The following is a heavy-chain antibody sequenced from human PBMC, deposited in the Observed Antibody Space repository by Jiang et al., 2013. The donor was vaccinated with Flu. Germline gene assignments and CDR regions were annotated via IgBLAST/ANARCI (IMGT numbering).Heavy chain of an antibody. V-gene: IGHV3-30*18. CDR3: AKEKDAYSSHDF. J-gene: IGHJ4*01. D-gene: IGHD5-24*01. Sequence: VQLLESGGGVVQPGGSLRLSCEASGLIFSNYGMQWVRQAPGKGLEWVAVVSHDGTVKHYADSVKGRFTLSRDNSQNTLYLQMDSLRAEDTAVYYCAKEKDAYSSHDF. CDR1: GLIFSNYG. CDR2: VSHDGTVK.